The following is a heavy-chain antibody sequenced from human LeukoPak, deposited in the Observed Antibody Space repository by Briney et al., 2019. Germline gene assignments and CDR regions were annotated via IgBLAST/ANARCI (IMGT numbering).Heavy chain of an antibody. D-gene: IGHD6-13*01. CDR1: GVSFSGYY. CDR2: ISHSGTT. Sequence: SETLSLTCAVYGVSFSGYYWSWIRQPPGKGLEWIGEISHSGTTHYIPSLKTRVTISLDTSKNQFSLKLTSVTAADTAVYYCARGGIVAAADYWGQGTLVAVSS. J-gene: IGHJ4*02. V-gene: IGHV4-34*01. CDR3: ARGGIVAAADY.